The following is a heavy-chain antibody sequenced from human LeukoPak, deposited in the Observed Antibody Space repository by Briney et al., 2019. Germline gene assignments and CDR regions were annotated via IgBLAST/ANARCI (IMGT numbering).Heavy chain of an antibody. Sequence: GGSLRLSCAASGFAFSTYTINWVRQAPGKGLEWVSSITSSSTYIFYADSLKGRFTTSRDNAKNSLYLQMNGLRAEDTAVYYCARAPSGSYSYFDNWGQGTLVTVSS. CDR1: GFAFSTYT. J-gene: IGHJ4*02. CDR2: ITSSSTYI. CDR3: ARAPSGSYSYFDN. D-gene: IGHD1-26*01. V-gene: IGHV3-21*01.